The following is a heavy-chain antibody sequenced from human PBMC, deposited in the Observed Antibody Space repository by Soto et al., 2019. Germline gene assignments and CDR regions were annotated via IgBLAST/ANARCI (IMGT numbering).Heavy chain of an antibody. CDR1: GFPFNTHW. D-gene: IGHD1-26*01. V-gene: IGHV3-74*01. CDR3: ARGGAMGVDY. J-gene: IGHJ4*02. CDR2: IYFDGITT. Sequence: EVQLVESGEGVVQPGGSLRLSCTASGFPFNTHWLHWVGQAPGKGLVWVSRIYFDGITTNYADSVKGRLTVSRDNAKNTVYLHVNTLRDEDTAVYYCARGGAMGVDYWGQGTLVTVSS.